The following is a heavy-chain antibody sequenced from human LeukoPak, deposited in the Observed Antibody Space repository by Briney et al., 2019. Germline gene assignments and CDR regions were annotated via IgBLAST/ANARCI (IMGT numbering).Heavy chain of an antibody. CDR3: ARRSGVGIFDY. CDR2: IDYSGST. Sequence: PSETLSLTCTVSGGSISSSSYYWGWIRQPPGKGLEWIGTIDYSGSTYYNPSLKSRVTISIDTSKNQVSLKLSSMTAADTAVYYCARRSGVGIFDYWGQGTLVTVSS. V-gene: IGHV4-39*07. CDR1: GGSISSSSYY. J-gene: IGHJ4*02. D-gene: IGHD6-19*01.